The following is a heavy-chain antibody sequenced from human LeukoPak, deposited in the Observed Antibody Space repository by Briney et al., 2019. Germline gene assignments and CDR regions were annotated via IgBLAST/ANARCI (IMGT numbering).Heavy chain of an antibody. J-gene: IGHJ5*02. D-gene: IGHD1-26*01. CDR3: ATDHSGSSGWFDP. V-gene: IGHV1-24*01. CDR2: FDPEDGET. Sequence: ASVKVSCKVSRYTLTELSMHWVRQAPGKGLEWMGGFDPEDGETIYAQKFQGRVTMTEDTSTDTAYMELSSLRSEDTAVYYCATDHSGSSGWFDPWGQGTLVTVSS. CDR1: RYTLTELS.